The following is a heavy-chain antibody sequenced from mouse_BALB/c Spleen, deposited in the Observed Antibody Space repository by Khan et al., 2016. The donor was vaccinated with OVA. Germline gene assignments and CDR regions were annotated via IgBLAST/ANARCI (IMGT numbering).Heavy chain of an antibody. J-gene: IGHJ3*01. CDR1: GYTFTSYY. CDR3: TRGGYGGFAS. V-gene: IGHV1-53*01. D-gene: IGHD2-2*01. Sequence: QIQLVQSGAELVKPGASVKLSCKASGYTFTSYYMYWVKQRPGPGLEWIGDINPSNGATYLNEKFKNKATLTVDKSSSTTYMQLSSLTSEDSAVDYYTRGGYGGFASWGQGTLVTVSA. CDR2: INPSNGAT.